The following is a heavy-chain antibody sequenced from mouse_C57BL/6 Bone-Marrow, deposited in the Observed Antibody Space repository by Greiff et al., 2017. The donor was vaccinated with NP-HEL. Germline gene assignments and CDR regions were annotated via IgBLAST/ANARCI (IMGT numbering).Heavy chain of an antibody. Sequence: EVNVVESGGGLVQPGGSLSLSCAASGFTFTDYYMSWVRQPPGKALEWLGFIRNKANGYTTEYSASVKGRFTISRDNSQSILYLQMNALRAEDSATYYCARYMTTVVHWYFDVWGTGTTVTVSS. D-gene: IGHD1-1*01. CDR2: IRNKANGYTT. J-gene: IGHJ1*03. CDR1: GFTFTDYY. CDR3: ARYMTTVVHWYFDV. V-gene: IGHV7-3*01.